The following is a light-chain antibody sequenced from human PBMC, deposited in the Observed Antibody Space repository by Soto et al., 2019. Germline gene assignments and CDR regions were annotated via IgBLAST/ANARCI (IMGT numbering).Light chain of an antibody. CDR1: QSISSSY. CDR3: QQYGSSSWK. J-gene: IGKJ1*01. V-gene: IGKV3-20*01. Sequence: EIVLTQSTGTLSWSPGKRATLSCRASQSISSSYLAWYQQRPGQAPRLLIYGASSRATGIPDRFSGSGSGTEFTLTISRLETEDFAVYYCQQYGSSSWKFGQGTKVDIK. CDR2: GAS.